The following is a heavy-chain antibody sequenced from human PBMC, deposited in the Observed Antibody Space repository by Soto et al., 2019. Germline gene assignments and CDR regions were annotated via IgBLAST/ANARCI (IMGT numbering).Heavy chain of an antibody. V-gene: IGHV1-58*01. CDR1: GFTFTSSA. CDR3: AAAEYGDYTYYYYGMDV. D-gene: IGHD4-17*01. J-gene: IGHJ6*02. CDR2: IVVGSGNT. Sequence: GASVKVSCKASGFTFTSSAVQWVRQARGQRLKWIGWIVVGSGNTNYAQKFQERVTITRDMSTSTAYMELSSLRSEDTAVYYCAAAEYGDYTYYYYGMDVWGQGTTVTVSS.